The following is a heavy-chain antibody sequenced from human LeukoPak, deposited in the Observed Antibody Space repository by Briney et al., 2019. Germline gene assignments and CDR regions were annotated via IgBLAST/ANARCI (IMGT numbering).Heavy chain of an antibody. CDR1: GYSVNSGYY. V-gene: IGHV4-38-2*02. D-gene: IGHD2-2*01. J-gene: IGHJ6*03. CDR2: IYRTGSI. Sequence: SETLSLTCTVSGYSVNSGYYWVWIRQPPGKGLEWIGSIYRTGSINYNPSLKSRVTISLDTSKNQFSLKVNSVTAADTAVYYCARGDCSSTICYSPMDVWGKGTTVTVSS. CDR3: ARGDCSSTICYSPMDV.